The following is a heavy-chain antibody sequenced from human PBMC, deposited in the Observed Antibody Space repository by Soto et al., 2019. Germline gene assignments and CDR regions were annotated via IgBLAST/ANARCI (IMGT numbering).Heavy chain of an antibody. CDR1: GFTFSSYS. CDR3: ARGDTAMVYYYYYGMDV. CDR2: ISSSSSYI. V-gene: IGHV3-21*01. Sequence: GGSLRLSCAASGFTFSSYSMNWVRQAPGKGLEWVSSISSSSSYIYYADSVKGRFTISRDNAKNPLYLQMNSLRAEDTAVYYCARGDTAMVYYYYYGMDVWGQGTTVTVSS. J-gene: IGHJ6*02. D-gene: IGHD5-18*01.